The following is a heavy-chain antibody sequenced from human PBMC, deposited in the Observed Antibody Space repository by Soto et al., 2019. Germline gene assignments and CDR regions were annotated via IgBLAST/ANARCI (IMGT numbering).Heavy chain of an antibody. J-gene: IGHJ4*02. CDR3: AKGRLFDY. V-gene: IGHV3-23*01. Sequence: EVQLLESGGGLVQPGGSLRLSCAASGFTFSTYVMSWVHQAPGKGLEWVSGISGSGSSTYYADSVKGRFTFSRDNSKNTLYMQMNSLRAEDTAVYYCAKGRLFDYWGQGTLVTVSS. CDR2: ISGSGSST. D-gene: IGHD6-19*01. CDR1: GFTFSTYV.